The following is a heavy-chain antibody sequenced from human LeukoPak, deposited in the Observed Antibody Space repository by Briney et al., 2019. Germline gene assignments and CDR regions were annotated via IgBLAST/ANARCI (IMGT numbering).Heavy chain of an antibody. CDR2: ISGYNGYT. J-gene: IGHJ4*02. CDR3: ARVLFYSSGNKSNRVDY. D-gene: IGHD6-19*01. V-gene: IGHV1-18*01. CDR1: GYTFTRYG. Sequence: ASVKVSCKASGYTFTRYGISWVRQAPGQGPEWLGWISGYNGYTNYEQKFQDRVTMTTDTSTSTAYMELSSLRSEDTAVYYCARVLFYSSGNKSNRVDYWGQGTLVTVSS.